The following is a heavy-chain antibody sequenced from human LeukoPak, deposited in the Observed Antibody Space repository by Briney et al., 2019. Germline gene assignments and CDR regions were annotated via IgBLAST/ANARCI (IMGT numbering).Heavy chain of an antibody. Sequence: ASVKVSCKASGFTFSGYYIHWVRQAPGQGLEWVGWINPNTSSTHYAQKLQGRVSVTRDTSISTAYMELSRLRSDDTAVYYCARSRSADYWGQGTLVTVSS. CDR1: GFTFSGYY. CDR3: ARSRSADY. V-gene: IGHV1-2*02. CDR2: INPNTSST. J-gene: IGHJ4*02.